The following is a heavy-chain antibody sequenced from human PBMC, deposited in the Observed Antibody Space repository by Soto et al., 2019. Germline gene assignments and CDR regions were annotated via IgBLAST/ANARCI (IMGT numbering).Heavy chain of an antibody. CDR1: GFTFSSYA. V-gene: IGHV3-23*01. J-gene: IGHJ4*02. CDR2: ISGSGGST. Sequence: PGGSLRLSCAASGFTFSSYAMTWVRQAPGKGLEWVSVISGSGGSTYFADSVKGRFTISRDNSKNTLYLQMSSLRAEDTALYYCAKEYDSSGYYTDYWGQGTLVTVSS. CDR3: AKEYDSSGYYTDY. D-gene: IGHD3-22*01.